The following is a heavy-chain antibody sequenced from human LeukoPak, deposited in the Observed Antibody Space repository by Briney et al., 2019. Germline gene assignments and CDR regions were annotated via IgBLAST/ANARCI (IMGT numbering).Heavy chain of an antibody. CDR1: GFTFSSYA. CDR3: AKEDIAVPDDNYFAP. J-gene: IGHJ5*02. Sequence: PGRSLRLSCAASGFTFSSYAMHWVRQAPGKGLEWVAVISYDGSNKYYADSVKGRFTISRENSKNTLYLQMNRLRAEDTAVYFCAKEDIAVPDDNYFAPWGQGTLVTVSS. D-gene: IGHD6-19*01. CDR2: ISYDGSNK. V-gene: IGHV3-30*07.